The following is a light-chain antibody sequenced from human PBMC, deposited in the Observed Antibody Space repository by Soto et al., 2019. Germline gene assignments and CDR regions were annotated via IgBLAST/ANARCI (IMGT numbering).Light chain of an antibody. V-gene: IGKV3-15*01. CDR3: QQYNSWPPIT. CDR2: DAS. Sequence: ETVMTQSLVTLSVSPGERATLSFMASQSVTSDLAWYEQKSGQPPRLLIFDASTRATGVPARFIGSGSGTEFTLTISSLQSEDFVVYYCQQYNSWPPITFGQGTRLEIK. J-gene: IGKJ5*01. CDR1: QSVTSD.